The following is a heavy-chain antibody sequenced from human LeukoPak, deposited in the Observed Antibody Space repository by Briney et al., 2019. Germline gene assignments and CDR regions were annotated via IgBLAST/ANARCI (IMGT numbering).Heavy chain of an antibody. Sequence: GGSLRLSCAASGFTFSSYAMSWVRQAPGKGLEWVSAISGSGGSTYYADSVNGRFTISRDNSKNTLYLQMNSLRAEDTAVYYWAKGTIVWFGELGPFDYWGQGTLVTVSS. CDR1: GFTFSSYA. CDR2: ISGSGGST. CDR3: AKGTIVWFGELGPFDY. D-gene: IGHD3-10*01. V-gene: IGHV3-23*01. J-gene: IGHJ4*02.